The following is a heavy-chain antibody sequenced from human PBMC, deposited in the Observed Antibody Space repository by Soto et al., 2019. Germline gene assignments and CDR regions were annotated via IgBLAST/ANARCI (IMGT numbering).Heavy chain of an antibody. CDR1: GFTFSNAW. D-gene: IGHD3-3*01. J-gene: IGHJ4*02. V-gene: IGHV3-15*01. CDR3: TTRITIFGVVITLFDY. Sequence: LRLSCAASGFTFSNAWMSWVRQAPGKGLEWVGRIKSKTDGGTTDYAAPVKGRFTISRDDSKNTLYLQMNSLKTEDTAVYYCTTRITIFGVVITLFDYWGQGTLVTVSS. CDR2: IKSKTDGGTT.